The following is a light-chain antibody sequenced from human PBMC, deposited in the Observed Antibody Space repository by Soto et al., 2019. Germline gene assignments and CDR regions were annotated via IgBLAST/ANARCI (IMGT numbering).Light chain of an antibody. CDR1: QSVSSSY. CDR2: GAS. CDR3: HHDGTSPLT. V-gene: IGKV3-20*01. J-gene: IGKJ1*01. Sequence: EIVLTQSPGTLSLSPGQRATLSCRASQSVSSSYLAWYQQKPGQAPRLLIYGASSRATGIPDRFSGSGSGTDFTLTISRLEPEDFAVYYCHHDGTSPLTFGQGTKVEIK.